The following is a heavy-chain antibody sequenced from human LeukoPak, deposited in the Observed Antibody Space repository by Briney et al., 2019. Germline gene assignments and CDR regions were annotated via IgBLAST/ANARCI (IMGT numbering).Heavy chain of an antibody. V-gene: IGHV3-73*01. J-gene: IGHJ4*02. CDR3: TSLFVVNGDYVGY. CDR1: GYTFSGYA. Sequence: GGSLRLLCAASGYTFSGYAMHWVREASGKGVEWVGRIRSKANSYVTAYAAWVKGSFTIYREELKNTADLQMKSLKNEEKAVGYCTSLFVVNGDYVGYWGQGTLVTVSS. D-gene: IGHD2-15*01. CDR2: IRSKANSYVT.